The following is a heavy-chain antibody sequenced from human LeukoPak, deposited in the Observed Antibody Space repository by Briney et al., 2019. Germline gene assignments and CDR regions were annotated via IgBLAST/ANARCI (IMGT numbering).Heavy chain of an antibody. J-gene: IGHJ4*02. D-gene: IGHD1-26*01. V-gene: IGHV3-23*01. CDR1: GFTFRSYW. CDR2: ISGSGGST. Sequence: GGSLRLSCAASGFTFRSYWMTWVRQSPGKGLEWVSAISGSGGSTYYADSVKGRFTISRDNSKNTLYLQMNSLRVEDAAVYYCARGVGASDYWGQGTLVTVSS. CDR3: ARGVGASDY.